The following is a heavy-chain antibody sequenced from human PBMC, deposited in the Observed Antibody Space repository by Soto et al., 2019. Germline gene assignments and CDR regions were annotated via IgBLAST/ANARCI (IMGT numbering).Heavy chain of an antibody. CDR3: TTLGGKLPHRDY. Sequence: EVQLVESGGGLVQPGGSLRLSCAAPGMTFSNLRMHWVRQAPGKGLVWVSLISRDGSNTDYADSVKGRFTISRDNAKETLYLQMNSLRVEDTAIYYCTTLGGKLPHRDYWGHGTLVIVSS. J-gene: IGHJ4*01. CDR2: ISRDGSNT. D-gene: IGHD3-16*01. V-gene: IGHV3-74*01. CDR1: GMTFSNLR.